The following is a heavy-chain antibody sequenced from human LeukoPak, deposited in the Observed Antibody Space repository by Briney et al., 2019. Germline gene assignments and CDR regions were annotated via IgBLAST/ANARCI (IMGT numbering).Heavy chain of an antibody. CDR2: IIPTSGGT. D-gene: IGHD5-24*01. V-gene: IGHV1-2*02. CDR3: ARDDGDGYNYVDY. J-gene: IGHJ4*02. CDR1: GYNFTGYY. Sequence: ASVQVSCKTSGYNFTGYYMHWVRQATRQELEWMGWIIPTSGGTNYAQKFQGSVTTTTATTTSTAYMELSRLRSDDTAVYYCARDDGDGYNYVDYWGQGTLVTVSS.